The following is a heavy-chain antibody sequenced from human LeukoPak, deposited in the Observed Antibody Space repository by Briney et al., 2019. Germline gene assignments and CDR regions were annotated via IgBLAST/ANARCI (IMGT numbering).Heavy chain of an antibody. J-gene: IGHJ4*02. V-gene: IGHV1-69*04. CDR2: IIPILDIA. CDR3: ARASSPSSRDFYDSGMKF. D-gene: IGHD3-10*01. Sequence: GASVKVSCKASGGTFSSYAISWVRQAPGQGLEWMGRIIPILDIATYAQGFQGRVTITADKSTSTAYMALSSLRSEDTAVYYCARASSPSSRDFYDSGMKFWGQGTLVTVSS. CDR1: GGTFSSYA.